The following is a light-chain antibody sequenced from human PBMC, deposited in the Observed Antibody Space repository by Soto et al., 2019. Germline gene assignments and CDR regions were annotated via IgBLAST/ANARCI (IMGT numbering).Light chain of an antibody. Sequence: EIVLTQSPATLSLSPGERATLSCRASQSVSSYLAWNQQKPGQAPRLLIHDASNRATGIPARFSGSGSGIDFTLTISSLEPEDFAVYYCQQRSDWSSITFGQGTRLEIK. CDR2: DAS. CDR3: QQRSDWSSIT. CDR1: QSVSSY. V-gene: IGKV3-11*01. J-gene: IGKJ5*01.